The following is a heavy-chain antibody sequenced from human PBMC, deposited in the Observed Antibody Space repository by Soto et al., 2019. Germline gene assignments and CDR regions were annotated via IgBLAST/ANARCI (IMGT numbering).Heavy chain of an antibody. D-gene: IGHD1-1*01. J-gene: IGHJ4*02. CDR1: GFIFSDYS. V-gene: IGHV3-23*01. Sequence: EVQLLESGGGLVLPGGSLRLSCAASGFIFSDYSMSWVRQAPGKGLEWVSGISGRGGSTYYAASVKGPFTISRDSSRNTLFLQMNSLRAEDTALYFCARSSGDTWEQYYLGYWGQGTLVPVSS. CDR3: ARSSGDTWEQYYLGY. CDR2: ISGRGGST.